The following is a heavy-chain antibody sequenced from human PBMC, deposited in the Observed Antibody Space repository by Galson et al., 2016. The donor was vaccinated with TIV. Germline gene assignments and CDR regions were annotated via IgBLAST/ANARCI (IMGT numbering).Heavy chain of an antibody. Sequence: SVKVSCKVSGYSLSDLSMHWVRQAPGRGLAWMGGFAPEDDEIIYEEKFQGRVTMTEDTSTDTAFMELSSLRSEDTAVYCCATSLRGDSMVRGIRSLYFDYWRQGTLVTVSS. D-gene: IGHD3-10*01. CDR1: GYSLSDLS. V-gene: IGHV1-24*01. CDR3: ATSLRGDSMVRGIRSLYFDY. J-gene: IGHJ4*02. CDR2: FAPEDDEI.